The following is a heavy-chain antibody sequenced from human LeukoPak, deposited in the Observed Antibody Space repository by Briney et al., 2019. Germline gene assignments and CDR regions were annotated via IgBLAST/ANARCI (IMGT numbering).Heavy chain of an antibody. CDR1: GFTFSDYA. V-gene: IGHV3-23*01. CDR3: ARDSGSYYNYYYYGMDV. Sequence: GGSLRLSCAASGFTFSDYALGWVRQAPGRGLEWVATLSGSGAGTYYSDSVQGRFTISRDNSKNTLYLQMNSLRAEDTAVYYCARDSGSYYNYYYYGMDVWGQGTTVTVSS. CDR2: LSGSGAGT. D-gene: IGHD1-26*01. J-gene: IGHJ6*02.